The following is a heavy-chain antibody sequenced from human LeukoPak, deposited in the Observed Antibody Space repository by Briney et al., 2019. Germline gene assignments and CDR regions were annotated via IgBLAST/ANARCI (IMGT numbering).Heavy chain of an antibody. CDR2: IIPIFGTA. D-gene: IGHD6-19*01. CDR1: GGTFTSYA. CDR3: AREYSSGLYRKAFDI. Sequence: ASVKVSCKASGGTFTSYAISWVRQAPGQGLELMGGIIPIFGTANYAQKFQGRVTITTDESTSTAYMEMSSLRSEDTAVYYCAREYSSGLYRKAFDIWGQGTMVTVSS. J-gene: IGHJ3*02. V-gene: IGHV1-69*05.